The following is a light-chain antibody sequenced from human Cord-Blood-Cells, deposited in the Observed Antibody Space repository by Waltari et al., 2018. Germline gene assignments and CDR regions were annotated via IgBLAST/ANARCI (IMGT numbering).Light chain of an antibody. Sequence: DIQMTQSPSSLSAAVGDRVTITCRASQSISSYLNWYHQKPGKAPKLLIYAASSLQSGIPSRFSGSESGTDFTLTISSLQPEDFATYYCQQSYSTPWTFGQGTKVEIK. CDR3: QQSYSTPWT. CDR2: AAS. CDR1: QSISSY. V-gene: IGKV1-39*01. J-gene: IGKJ1*01.